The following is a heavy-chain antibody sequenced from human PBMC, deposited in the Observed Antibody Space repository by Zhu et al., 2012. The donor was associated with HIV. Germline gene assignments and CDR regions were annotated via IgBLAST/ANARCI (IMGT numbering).Heavy chain of an antibody. V-gene: IGHV4-59*11. CDR1: GGSIDNHY. D-gene: IGHD3-10*01. CDR3: ARDLWFGDLGAFDV. J-gene: IGHJ3*01. Sequence: QVQLQESGPGLVKPSETLSLTCTVSGGSIDNHYWNWIRQSPGKGLEWIGYVYSTGNTHYEPLPQGSSHPISGHVQESVLPEVDLCDLCGHGRVLNCARDLWFGDLGAFDVWGQGTMV. CDR2: VYSTGNT.